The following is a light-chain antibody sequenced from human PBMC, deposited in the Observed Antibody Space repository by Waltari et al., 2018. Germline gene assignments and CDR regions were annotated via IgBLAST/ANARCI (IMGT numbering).Light chain of an antibody. V-gene: IGKV1-5*03. Sequence: DIQLTQSPSTLPASVGDRVTITCRASQRVSTWLAWYQQKPGKAPKLLIYRASILESGVPSRFSGSGSGTEFTLTISSLQPEDFATYFCQHYNSYPLTFGGGTKVDI. J-gene: IGKJ4*01. CDR3: QHYNSYPLT. CDR1: QRVSTW. CDR2: RAS.